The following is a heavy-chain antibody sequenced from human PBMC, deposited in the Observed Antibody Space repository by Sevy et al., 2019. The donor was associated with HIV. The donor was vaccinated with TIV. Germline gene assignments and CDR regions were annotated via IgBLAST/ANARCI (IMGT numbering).Heavy chain of an antibody. V-gene: IGHV3-7*01. D-gene: IGHD2-21*02. CDR1: EFTFSKYW. CDR3: VRGGGACDY. CDR2: IKGDGSDK. J-gene: IGHJ4*02. Sequence: GGSLRLSCAASEFTFSKYWMGWVRQAPGKGPGWVANIKGDGSDKYYLDSVKGRFTISRDNAKSSLYLRMNSLRDEDTATYYCVRGGGACDYWGQGTLVTVSS.